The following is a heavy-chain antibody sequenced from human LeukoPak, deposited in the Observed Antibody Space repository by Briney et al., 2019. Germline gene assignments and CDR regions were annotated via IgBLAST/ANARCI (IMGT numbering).Heavy chain of an antibody. V-gene: IGHV4-59*12. D-gene: IGHD3-22*01. CDR1: GGSISSYY. CDR2: IYYSGST. J-gene: IGHJ4*02. Sequence: PSETLSLTCTVSGGSISSYYWSWIRQPPGKGLEWIGYIYYSGSTNYNPSLKSRVTISVDKSKNQFSLKLGSVTAADTAVYYCARDAYDSSGYSFDYWGQGTLVTVSS. CDR3: ARDAYDSSGYSFDY.